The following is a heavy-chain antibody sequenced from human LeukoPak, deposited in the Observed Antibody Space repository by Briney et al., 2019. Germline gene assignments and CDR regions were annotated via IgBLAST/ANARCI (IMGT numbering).Heavy chain of an antibody. J-gene: IGHJ1*01. CDR3: ARGHYDFWSGYSI. CDR2: ISSSSSYI. Sequence: GGSLRLSCAASGFTFSSYSMNWVRQAPGKGLEWVSSISSSSSYIYYADSVKGRFTISRDNAKNSLYLQINSLRAEDTAVYYYARGHYDFWSGYSIWGQGTLVTVSS. CDR1: GFTFSSYS. V-gene: IGHV3-21*01. D-gene: IGHD3-3*01.